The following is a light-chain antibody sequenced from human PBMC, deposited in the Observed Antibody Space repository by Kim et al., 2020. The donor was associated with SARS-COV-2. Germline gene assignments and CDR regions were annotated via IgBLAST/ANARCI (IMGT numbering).Light chain of an antibody. CDR1: QDISNY. CDR3: QQYHILPVFT. Sequence: IQMTQSPSSLSASVGDRVTITCQASQDISNYLSWYQHKPGEAPKLLIYHAFKLETGVPSRFSGSGSGTHFTFTISSLEPEDIATYYCQQYHILPVFTFGPGTKVDIK. V-gene: IGKV1-33*01. J-gene: IGKJ3*01. CDR2: HAF.